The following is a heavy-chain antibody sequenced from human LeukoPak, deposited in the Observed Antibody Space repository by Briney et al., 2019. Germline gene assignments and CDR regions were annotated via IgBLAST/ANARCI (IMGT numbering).Heavy chain of an antibody. CDR3: AKDWGMRNQLLSGLY. J-gene: IGHJ4*02. CDR1: ILTYSPCA. Sequence: GGSLRLFCSASILTYSPCAMIWAPQAPGKGLEWVSGISGSGVSTYYADSVEGRFTISRDNSNNTLYLQRSSLGAEDTAVYYCAKDWGMRNQLLSGLYWGQGTLVTVSS. D-gene: IGHD2-2*01. CDR2: ISGSGVST. V-gene: IGHV3-23*01.